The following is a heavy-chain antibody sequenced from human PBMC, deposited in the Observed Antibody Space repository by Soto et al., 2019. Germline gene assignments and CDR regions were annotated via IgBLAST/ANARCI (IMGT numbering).Heavy chain of an antibody. Sequence: QVQLMQSGAEVQKPGASVKVSCKASGYTLTGHYIHWVRQAPEQGPEWMGEIGPETGATRYAQKFQGRGTMTMDMCITTVYMELSNLSPDDTAVYYCGRGRSGQIVVFYWGQGTTVTVSS. CDR2: IGPETGAT. J-gene: IGHJ4*02. D-gene: IGHD5-12*01. CDR1: GYTLTGHY. V-gene: IGHV1-2*02. CDR3: GRGRSGQIVVFY.